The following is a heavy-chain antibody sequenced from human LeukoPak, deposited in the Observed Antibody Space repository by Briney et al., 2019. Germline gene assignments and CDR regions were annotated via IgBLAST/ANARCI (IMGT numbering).Heavy chain of an antibody. CDR3: SGGVLNGGAKFVDY. D-gene: IGHD1-26*01. CDR2: IRYDGTDQ. J-gene: IGHJ4*02. V-gene: IGHV3-30*02. CDR1: GFTFSNYG. Sequence: PGGSLRLSCVASGFTFSNYGMHWVRQAPGKGLEWVAVIRYDGTDQDYADSVKGRFTVSRDNSKNTLFLQMNSLRAEDAALYYCSGGVLNGGAKFVDYWGQGTLVTVSS.